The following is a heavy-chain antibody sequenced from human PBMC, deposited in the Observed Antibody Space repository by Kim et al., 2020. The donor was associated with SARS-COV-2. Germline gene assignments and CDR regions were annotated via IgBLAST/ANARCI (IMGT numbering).Heavy chain of an antibody. CDR1: GYTFTSYY. CDR3: ARSGYCSSTSCYAALDY. Sequence: ASAKVSCKASGYTFTSYYMHWVRQAPGQGLEWMGIINPSGGSTSYAQKFQGRVTMTRDTSTSTVYMELSSLRSEDTAVYYCARSGYCSSTSCYAALDYWGQGTLVTVSS. D-gene: IGHD2-2*01. J-gene: IGHJ4*02. CDR2: INPSGGST. V-gene: IGHV1-46*01.